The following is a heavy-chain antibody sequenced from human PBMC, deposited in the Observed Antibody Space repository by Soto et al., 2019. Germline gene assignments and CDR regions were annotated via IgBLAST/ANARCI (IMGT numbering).Heavy chain of an antibody. Sequence: ISASGGYTYYADSVKSRFTMSRDNSKNTLPLDMFDLRAEDTAVYYCAKEVDRGVSGDIDYWGQGTLVTVSS. V-gene: IGHV3-23*01. J-gene: IGHJ4*02. CDR3: AKEVDRGVSGDIDY. D-gene: IGHD3-10*01. CDR2: ISASGGYT.